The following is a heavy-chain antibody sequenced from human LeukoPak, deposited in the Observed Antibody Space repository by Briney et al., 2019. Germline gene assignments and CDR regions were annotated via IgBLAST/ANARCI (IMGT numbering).Heavy chain of an antibody. V-gene: IGHV4-38-2*02. J-gene: IGHJ4*02. Sequence: SETLSLTCTVSGYPISSGYYWGWIRQSPGKGLEWIDNSYHGGSTYYNPSLRRRVIVSVDTSKNHFSLKMSSVTAADTAVYYCARDLASCAGDCYSDGFDYWGQGALVTVSS. CDR2: SYHGGST. CDR1: GYPISSGYY. CDR3: ARDLASCAGDCYSDGFDY. D-gene: IGHD2-21*02.